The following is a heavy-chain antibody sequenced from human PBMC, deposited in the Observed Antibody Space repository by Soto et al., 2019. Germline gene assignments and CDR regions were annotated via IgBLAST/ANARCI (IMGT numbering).Heavy chain of an antibody. CDR3: ALDLGIKDYSRASYD. CDR1: GGTFRNYA. CDR2: IIPIFDTS. D-gene: IGHD7-27*01. V-gene: IGHV1-69*06. J-gene: IGHJ4*02. Sequence: QVQLAQSGAEVKKPGSSVKVSCKASGGTFRNYAFSWVRQAPGQGLEWMGGIIPIFDTSNYAQKFQGRVTITADKSTSTTYMELRSLKSKGTAIYSGALDLGIKDYSRASYDWAQRSRVTVTS.